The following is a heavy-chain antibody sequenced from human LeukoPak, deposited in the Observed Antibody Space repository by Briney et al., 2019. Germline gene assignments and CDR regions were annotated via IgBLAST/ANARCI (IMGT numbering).Heavy chain of an antibody. CDR3: ARVAGGTTCDY. V-gene: IGHV3-74*01. Sequence: PGGSLRLSCAASGFSFTSYWMHWVRQAPGKGLVWVSRINTDGSITSYADSVKGRFTISRDTAKNTLYLQMNSLRAEDTAIYYCARVAGGTTCDYWGQGARVTVSS. D-gene: IGHD6-13*01. J-gene: IGHJ4*02. CDR2: INTDGSIT. CDR1: GFSFTSYW.